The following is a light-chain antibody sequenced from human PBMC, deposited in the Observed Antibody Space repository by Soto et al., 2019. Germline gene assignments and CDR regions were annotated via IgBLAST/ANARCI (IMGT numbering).Light chain of an antibody. CDR3: NSYTGSDTPYV. J-gene: IGLJ1*01. CDR1: SSDVGAYNY. CDR2: DVS. V-gene: IGLV2-14*01. Sequence: QSALTQPASVSGSPGQSITLSCTGTSSDVGAYNYVSWYQQHPGKVPKLMIYDVSNRPSGVSNRFSGSKSGNTASLTISGLQADDEPDYYCNSYTGSDTPYVFGAGTKLTVL.